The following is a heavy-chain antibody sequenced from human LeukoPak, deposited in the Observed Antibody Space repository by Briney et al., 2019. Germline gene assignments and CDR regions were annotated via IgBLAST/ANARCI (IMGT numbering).Heavy chain of an antibody. J-gene: IGHJ3*02. CDR2: IIPIFGTA. V-gene: IGHV1-69*13. CDR1: GYTFTSYD. CDR3: ARGVFAAELPDAFDI. Sequence: ASVKVSCKASGYTFTSYDINWVRLATGQGLEWMGGIIPIFGTANYAQKFQGRVTITADESTSTAYMELSSLRSEDTAVYYCARGVFAAELPDAFDIWGQGTMVTVSS. D-gene: IGHD1-26*01.